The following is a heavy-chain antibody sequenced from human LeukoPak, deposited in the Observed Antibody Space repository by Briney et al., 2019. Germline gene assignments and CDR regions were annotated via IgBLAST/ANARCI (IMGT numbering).Heavy chain of an antibody. CDR1: GDSVSSNSAA. J-gene: IGHJ6*03. V-gene: IGHV6-1*01. CDR3: ARGALYGDYVLYYYYYYMDV. Sequence: SQTLSLTCAISGDSVSSNSAAWNWIRQSPSRGLEWLGRTYYKSKWYNDYAVSVKSRITINPDTSKNQFSLQLNSVTPEDTAVYYCARGALYGDYVLYYYYYYMDVWGKGTTVTISS. D-gene: IGHD4-17*01. CDR2: TYYKSKWYN.